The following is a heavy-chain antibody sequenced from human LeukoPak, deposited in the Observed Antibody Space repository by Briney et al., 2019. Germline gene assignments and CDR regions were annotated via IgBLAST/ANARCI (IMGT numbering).Heavy chain of an antibody. D-gene: IGHD6-19*01. CDR3: AKDLRWLVDY. Sequence: GGTLRLSCAASGFTFSSYGMSWVRQAPGKGLEWVSAISGSGGSTYYADSVKGRFTISRDNSKNTLYLQMNSLRAEDTAVYYRAKDLRWLVDYWGQGTLVTVSS. V-gene: IGHV3-23*01. J-gene: IGHJ4*02. CDR2: ISGSGGST. CDR1: GFTFSSYG.